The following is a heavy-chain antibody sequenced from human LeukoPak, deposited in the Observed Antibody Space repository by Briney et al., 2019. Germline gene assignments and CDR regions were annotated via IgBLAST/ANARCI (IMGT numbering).Heavy chain of an antibody. CDR3: ARSVPVTTWALDC. CDR1: GGSISSYY. J-gene: IGHJ4*02. CDR2: IYNSENT. V-gene: IGHV4-59*01. D-gene: IGHD6-19*01. Sequence: PSETLSLTCTVSGGSISSYYWSWIRQPPGKGLEWIGFIYNSENTNYNPSLKSRVTISGDTSKNQFSLRLSSVTAADTAVYYCARSVPVTTWALDCWGQGTLVTVSS.